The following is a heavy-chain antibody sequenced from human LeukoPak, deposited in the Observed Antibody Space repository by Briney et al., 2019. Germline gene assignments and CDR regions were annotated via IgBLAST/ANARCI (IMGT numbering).Heavy chain of an antibody. CDR3: AKSVTADP. D-gene: IGHD4-23*01. CDR2: ISGNAGST. CDR1: GFTLSSYA. J-gene: IGHJ5*02. V-gene: IGHV3-23*01. Sequence: GGSLRLSCAASGFTLSSYAMSWVRQAPGKGLEWVSLISGNAGSTYYADSVKGRFAISRDNSKNTLYLQMNSLRAEDTAVYYCAKSVTADPWGQGTLVTVSS.